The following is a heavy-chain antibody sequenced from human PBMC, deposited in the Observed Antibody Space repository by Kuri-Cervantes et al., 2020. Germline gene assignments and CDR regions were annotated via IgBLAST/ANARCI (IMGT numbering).Heavy chain of an antibody. CDR3: ARDGHTFPAAFDI. CDR1: GGTFSSYA. Sequence: SVKVSCKAPGGTFSSYAISWVRQAPGQGLEWMGGIIPIFGTANYAQRFQGRVTITADESTSTAYMELSSLRSEDTAVYYCARDGHTFPAAFDIWGQGTMVTDSS. CDR2: IIPIFGTA. D-gene: IGHD2-2*02. J-gene: IGHJ3*02. V-gene: IGHV1-69*13.